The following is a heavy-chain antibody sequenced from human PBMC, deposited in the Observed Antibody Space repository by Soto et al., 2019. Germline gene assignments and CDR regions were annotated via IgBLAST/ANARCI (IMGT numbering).Heavy chain of an antibody. CDR3: ARGQGGSKWWSWYFDL. V-gene: IGHV1-69*02. Sequence: QVQLVQSGAEVKKPGSSVKVSCKASGGTFSSYTISWVRQAPGQGLEWMGRIIPILVIANYAQKFQGRVTITADKSTSTAYMGLSSLRSEDTVVYYCARGQGGSKWWSWYFDLWGRGTLVTVSS. CDR2: IIPILVIA. J-gene: IGHJ2*01. D-gene: IGHD2-15*01. CDR1: GGTFSSYT.